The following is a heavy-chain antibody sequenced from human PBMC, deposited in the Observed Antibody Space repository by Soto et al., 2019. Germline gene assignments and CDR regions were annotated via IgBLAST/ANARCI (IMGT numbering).Heavy chain of an antibody. CDR3: ARDLRGDYDPSY. CDR1: GFTFSSYG. CDR2: IWYDGSNK. J-gene: IGHJ4*02. Sequence: QVQLVESGGGVVQPGRSLRLSCAASGFTFSSYGMHWVRQAPGKGLEWVAVIWYDGSNKYYADSVKGRFTISRDNSKNTLYLQMNSLRAEDTAVYYCARDLRGDYDPSYWGQGTLVTVSS. D-gene: IGHD4-17*01. V-gene: IGHV3-33*01.